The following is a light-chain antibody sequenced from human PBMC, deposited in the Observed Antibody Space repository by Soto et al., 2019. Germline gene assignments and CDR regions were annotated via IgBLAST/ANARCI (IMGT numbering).Light chain of an antibody. Sequence: DIQMTQSPSSLSASVGDRVTITCRASQGINDYLAWIQQKPGEAPKPLIYNTSNLQSGVPSKFSGSGSGTDFTLTISSLQPEDFASYYCQQYFSYPLTFGQGTKLEIK. CDR3: QQYFSYPLT. CDR2: NTS. J-gene: IGKJ2*01. CDR1: QGINDY. V-gene: IGKV1-16*02.